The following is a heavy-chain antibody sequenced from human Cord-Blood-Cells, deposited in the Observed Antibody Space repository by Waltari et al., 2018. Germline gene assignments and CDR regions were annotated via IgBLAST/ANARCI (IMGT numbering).Heavy chain of an antibody. Sequence: QITLKESGPTLVKPTQTLTLTCTFSGFSLSTSGVGVGWIRQPPGKALEWLALIYWDDDKRYSPSLKIRLTITKDTSKNQVVLTMTNMDPVDTATYYCAHKPAPTSSSWYYFDYWGQGTLVTVSS. J-gene: IGHJ4*02. CDR2: IYWDDDK. V-gene: IGHV2-5*02. CDR3: AHKPAPTSSSWYYFDY. D-gene: IGHD6-13*01. CDR1: GFSLSTSGVG.